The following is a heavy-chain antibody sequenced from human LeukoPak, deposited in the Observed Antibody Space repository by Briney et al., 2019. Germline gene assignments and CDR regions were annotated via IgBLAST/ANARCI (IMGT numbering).Heavy chain of an antibody. CDR1: GGSINSGSCY. CDR3: ARDQNLGGDYWYFDL. Sequence: SQTLSLTCTVSGGSINSGSCYWTWIRQPAGKGLEWIGRIYTSGSTNYNPSLKSRVTISLDTSKNQFSLKLSCATAADTAVYYCARDQNLGGDYWYFDLWGRGTLVTVSS. J-gene: IGHJ2*01. CDR2: IYTSGST. V-gene: IGHV4-61*02. D-gene: IGHD1-7*01.